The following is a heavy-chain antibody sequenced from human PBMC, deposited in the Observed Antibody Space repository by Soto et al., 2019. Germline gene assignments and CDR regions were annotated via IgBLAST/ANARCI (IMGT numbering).Heavy chain of an antibody. CDR1: GFTFSSYG. D-gene: IGHD6-19*01. CDR2: ISYDGSDK. CDR3: AKDGNGYSSGWY. Sequence: PGGSLRLSCAASGFTFSSYGMHWVRQAPGKGLEWVAVISYDGSDKYYADSVKGRFTISRDNSKNTVYLQMNSLRADDTAVYFCAKDGNGYSSGWY. V-gene: IGHV3-30*18. J-gene: IGHJ2*01.